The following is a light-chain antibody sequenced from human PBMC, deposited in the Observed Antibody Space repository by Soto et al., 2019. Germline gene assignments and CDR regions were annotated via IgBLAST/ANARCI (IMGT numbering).Light chain of an antibody. CDR1: SSNIGTNY. Sequence: QSVLTQPPSVSAAPGQKVTISCSGSSSNIGTNYVSWYQQLPGTVPTLLIYYNNKRPSGIPARFSASKSGTSATLDITRLQIGDEADYYCETWDDSLPGAVFGGGTKLTVL. V-gene: IGLV1-51*01. CDR3: ETWDDSLPGAV. CDR2: YNN. J-gene: IGLJ2*01.